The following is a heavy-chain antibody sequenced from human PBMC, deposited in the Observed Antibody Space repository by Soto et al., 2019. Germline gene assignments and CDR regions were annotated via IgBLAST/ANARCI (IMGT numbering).Heavy chain of an antibody. D-gene: IGHD2-21*02. CDR3: ARDDCGGDCYSHYYYGMDV. V-gene: IGHV1-69*13. J-gene: IGHJ6*02. Sequence: SVKVSCKASGGTFSSYAISWVRQAPGQGLDWMGGIIPIFGTANYAQKFQGRVTITADESTSTAYMELSSLRSEDTAVYYCARDDCGGDCYSHYYYGMDVWGQGTTVTVSS. CDR2: IIPIFGTA. CDR1: GGTFSSYA.